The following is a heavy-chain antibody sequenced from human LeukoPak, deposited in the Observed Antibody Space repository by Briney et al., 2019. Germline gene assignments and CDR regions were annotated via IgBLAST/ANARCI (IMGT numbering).Heavy chain of an antibody. Sequence: ASVKVSCKASGYTFTSYDINWVRQATGQGLEWMGWINPNSGGTNYAQKFQGRVTMTRDTSISTAYMELSRLRSDDTAVYYCARASPGSYYYYGMDVWGQGTTVTVSS. D-gene: IGHD1-14*01. CDR3: ARASPGSYYYYGMDV. J-gene: IGHJ6*02. CDR2: INPNSGGT. V-gene: IGHV1-2*02. CDR1: GYTFTSYD.